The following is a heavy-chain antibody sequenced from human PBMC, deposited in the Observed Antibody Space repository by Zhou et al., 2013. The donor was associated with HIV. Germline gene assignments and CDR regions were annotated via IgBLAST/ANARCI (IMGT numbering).Heavy chain of an antibody. V-gene: IGHV1-24*01. CDR2: FDPERGER. CDR3: GRRGSWGDRTTIIRGGVDV. J-gene: IGHJ6*02. Sequence: QVQLLQSGAEVKKPGASVKVSCKVSGYTLTELALHWVRQAPGKGLEWMGGFDPERGERIYAQKFQGRVTMAEDTSADTAYLELSSLRSEDTAIYYCGRRGSWGDRTTIIRGGVDVWGQGTTVSVSS. CDR1: GYTLTELA. D-gene: IGHD3-10*01.